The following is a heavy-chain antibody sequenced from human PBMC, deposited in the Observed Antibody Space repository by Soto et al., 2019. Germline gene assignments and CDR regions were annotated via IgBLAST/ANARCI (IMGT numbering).Heavy chain of an antibody. J-gene: IGHJ6*03. D-gene: IGHD3-10*01. CDR1: GGSFSGYY. CDR2: INHSGST. V-gene: IGHV4-34*01. CDR3: ARGRGDYGSGSYYNVHYMDV. Sequence: SETLSLTCAVYGGSFSGYYWSWIRQPPGKGLEWIGEINHSGSTNYNPSLKSRVTISVDTSKNQFSLKLSSVTAADTAVYYCARGRGDYGSGSYYNVHYMDVWGKGTTVTVSS.